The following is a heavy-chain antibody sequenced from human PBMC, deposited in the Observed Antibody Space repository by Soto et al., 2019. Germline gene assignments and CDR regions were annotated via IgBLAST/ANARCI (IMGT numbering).Heavy chain of an antibody. CDR2: ISGSGGST. J-gene: IGHJ3*02. V-gene: IGHV3-23*01. Sequence: GGSLRLSCAASGFTFSSYAMTWVRQAPGKGLEWVSAISGSGGSTYYADSVKGRFTISRDNSKNTLYLQMSSLRAEDTAVYYCVNSRGYYYDKNGGAFDIWGQGTMVTVSS. CDR3: VNSRGYYYDKNGGAFDI. D-gene: IGHD1-26*01. CDR1: GFTFSSYA.